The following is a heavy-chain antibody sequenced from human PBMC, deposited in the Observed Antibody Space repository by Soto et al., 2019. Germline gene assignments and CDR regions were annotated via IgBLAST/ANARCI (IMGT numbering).Heavy chain of an antibody. D-gene: IGHD3-9*01. CDR2: IIPNFGTA. Sequence: ASVKVSCKASGGTFSSYAISCVRQAPGQGLEWMGGIIPNFGTANYAPKFQGRVTITADKSTSTAYMELSSLRSEDTAVYYCGRAYSIMSGSLDYWGQGSLVAVSS. J-gene: IGHJ4*02. CDR1: GGTFSSYA. CDR3: GRAYSIMSGSLDY. V-gene: IGHV1-69*06.